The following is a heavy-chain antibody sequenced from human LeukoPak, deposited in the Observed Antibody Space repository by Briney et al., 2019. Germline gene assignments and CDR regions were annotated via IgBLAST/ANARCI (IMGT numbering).Heavy chain of an antibody. CDR1: GFTFSNYW. CDR3: ARGRRQLVD. Sequence: GGSLRLSCAASGFTFSNYWMGWVRQAPGKGLEWVANIKQDGSEIYYVDSVKGRFTISRDTAKDSLYLQMNSLRAEDTAVYYCARGRRQLVDWGQGTLVTVSS. D-gene: IGHD6-13*01. V-gene: IGHV3-7*01. CDR2: IKQDGSEI. J-gene: IGHJ4*02.